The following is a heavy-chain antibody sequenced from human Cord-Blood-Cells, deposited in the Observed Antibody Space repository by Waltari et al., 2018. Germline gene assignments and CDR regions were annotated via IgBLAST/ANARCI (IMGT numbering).Heavy chain of an antibody. CDR1: GYTFTGYY. CDR3: ARVPQGNWYFDL. CDR2: INPNSGGT. Sequence: QVQLVQSGAAVKKPGASVKVSCKASGYTFTGYYMHWVRQAPGQGLEWMGWINPNSGGTTYAQKFQGRVTMTRDTSISTAYMELSRLRSDDTAVYYCARVPQGNWYFDLWGRGTLVTVSS. V-gene: IGHV1-2*02. J-gene: IGHJ2*01.